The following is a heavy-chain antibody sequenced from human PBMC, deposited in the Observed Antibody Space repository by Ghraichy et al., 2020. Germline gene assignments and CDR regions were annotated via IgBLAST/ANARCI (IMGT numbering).Heavy chain of an antibody. CDR1: GGSFSGYY. CDR2: INHSGST. CDR3: ARGRGDCGGDCYNYYYYYYYMDV. J-gene: IGHJ6*03. D-gene: IGHD2-21*02. Sequence: SQTLSLTCAVYGGSFSGYYWSWIRQPPGKGLEWIGEINHSGSTNYNPSLKSRVTISVDTSKNQFSLKLSSVTAADTAVYYCARGRGDCGGDCYNYYYYYYYMDVWGKGTTVTVSS. V-gene: IGHV4-34*01.